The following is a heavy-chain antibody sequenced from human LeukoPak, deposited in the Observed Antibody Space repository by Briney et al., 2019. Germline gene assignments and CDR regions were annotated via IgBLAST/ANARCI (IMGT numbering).Heavy chain of an antibody. D-gene: IGHD3-3*01. CDR1: GFTFSSYS. CDR3: ARFCGDDFRLRFLEWLFAPIDY. Sequence: GGSLRLSCAASGFTFSSYSMNWVRQAPAKGLEWVSSISSSSSYIYYADSVKGRFTISRDNAKNSLYLQMNSLRAEDTAVYYCARFCGDDFRLRFLEWLFAPIDYWGQGTLVTVSS. CDR2: ISSSSSYI. J-gene: IGHJ4*02. V-gene: IGHV3-21*01.